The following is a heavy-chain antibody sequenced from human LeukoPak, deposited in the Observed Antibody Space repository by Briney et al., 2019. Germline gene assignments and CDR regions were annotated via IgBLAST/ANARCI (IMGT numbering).Heavy chain of an antibody. CDR2: ISWNSGSI. CDR1: GFTFDDYA. D-gene: IGHD6-13*01. Sequence: GGSLRLSCAASGFTFDDYAMHWVRQAPGKGLEWVSGISWNSGSIGYADSVKGRFTISRDNAKNSLYLQMNSLRAEDTAVYYCASFRYSSSWSWENDYYYGMDVWGQGTTVTVSS. J-gene: IGHJ6*02. V-gene: IGHV3-9*01. CDR3: ASFRYSSSWSWENDYYYGMDV.